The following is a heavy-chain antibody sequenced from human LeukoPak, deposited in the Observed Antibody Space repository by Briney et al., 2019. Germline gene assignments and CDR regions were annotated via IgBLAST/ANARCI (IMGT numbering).Heavy chain of an antibody. CDR2: IRSKAYGGTT. J-gene: IGHJ6*03. CDR3: TSSSLLPHYYYYYMDV. Sequence: PGGSLRLSCTASGFTFGDYAMSWFRQAPGKGLEWVGVIRSKAYGGTTEYAASVKGRFTISRDDSKSIAYLQMNSLKTEDTAVYYCTSSSLLPHYYYYYMDVWGKGTTVTVSS. V-gene: IGHV3-49*03. D-gene: IGHD3-10*01. CDR1: GFTFGDYA.